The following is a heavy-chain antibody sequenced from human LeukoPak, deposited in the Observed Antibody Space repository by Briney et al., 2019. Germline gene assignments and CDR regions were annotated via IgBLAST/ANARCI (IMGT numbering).Heavy chain of an antibody. D-gene: IGHD6-19*01. Sequence: ASVKVSCKASGGTFSSYAISWVRPAPGQRLEWMGGIIPIFGTANYAQKFQGRVTITADESTSTAYMELSSLRSEDTAVYYCARDYSQTSVEWGQGTLVTVSS. CDR3: ARDYSQTSVE. J-gene: IGHJ4*02. V-gene: IGHV1-69*13. CDR1: GGTFSSYA. CDR2: IIPIFGTA.